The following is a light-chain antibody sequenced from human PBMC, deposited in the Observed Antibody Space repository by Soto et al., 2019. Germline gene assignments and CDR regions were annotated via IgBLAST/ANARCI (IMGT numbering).Light chain of an antibody. CDR2: AAS. J-gene: IGKJ2*01. CDR3: QQYYNYPYT. V-gene: IGKV1-8*01. CDR1: QSISSY. Sequence: AIRMTQSPSSFSASTGDRVTITCRASQSISSYFAWYQQKSGRAPKLLIYAASTLQSGVPAMFSGSGSGTDFTLTLSCLQSEDLATYYCQQYYNYPYTCGQGTKLESK.